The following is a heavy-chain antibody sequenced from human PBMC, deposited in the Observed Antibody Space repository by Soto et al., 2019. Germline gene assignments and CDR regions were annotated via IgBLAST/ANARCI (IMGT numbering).Heavy chain of an antibody. CDR3: ARVGPWVPYHYDSSPYTFENWFDP. V-gene: IGHV4-38-2*01. Sequence: KTSETLSLTCAVSGYSISGGYYWGWLRQPPGKGLEWIGSTYHGGSTYYNPSLNSRVTLSIDMTNNHVSLILNSVTAADTAVYYCARVGPWVPYHYDSSPYTFENWFDPWGQGTLVTVSS. CDR1: GYSISGGYY. CDR2: TYHGGST. D-gene: IGHD3-22*01. J-gene: IGHJ5*02.